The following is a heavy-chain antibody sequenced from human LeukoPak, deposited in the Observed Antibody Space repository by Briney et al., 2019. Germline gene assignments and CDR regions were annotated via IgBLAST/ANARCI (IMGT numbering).Heavy chain of an antibody. J-gene: IGHJ5*02. Sequence: PGGSLRLSCAASGFTFSNAWMSWVRQAPGKGLEWVGRIKSKTDGGTTDYAAPVKGRFTISRDDSKNTLYLQMNSLKTEDTAVYYCTTVGGGVVPAANGGDWFDPWGQGTLVTVSS. V-gene: IGHV3-15*01. CDR3: TTVGGGVVPAANGGDWFDP. CDR1: GFTFSNAW. D-gene: IGHD2-2*01. CDR2: IKSKTDGGTT.